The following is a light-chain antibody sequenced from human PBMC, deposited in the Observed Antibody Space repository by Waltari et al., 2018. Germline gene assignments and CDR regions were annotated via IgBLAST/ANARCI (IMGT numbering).Light chain of an antibody. V-gene: IGLV6-57*03. CDR1: SGSIGSGY. CDR3: QSFDSTNPWV. J-gene: IGLJ3*02. CDR2: EDK. Sequence: NFMLTQPHSVSESPGKTITISCTRSSGSIGSGYVQLYQQRPGSAPTTMIYEDKKRPSGVPDRFSGSIDSSSNSASLTISGLKTEDEADYYCQSFDSTNPWVFGGGTKLTVL.